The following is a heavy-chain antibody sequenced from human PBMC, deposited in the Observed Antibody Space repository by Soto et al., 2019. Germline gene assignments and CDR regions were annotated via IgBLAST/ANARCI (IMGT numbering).Heavy chain of an antibody. J-gene: IGHJ4*02. D-gene: IGHD6-6*01. V-gene: IGHV3-23*01. CDR2: ISGSGGST. CDR3: ARDSVPY. CDR1: GFTFSSYA. Sequence: GGSLRLSCAASGFTFSSYAMSWVRQAPGKGLEWVSAISGSGGSTYYADSVKGRFTISRDNAKNSLYLHMNSLRVEDTAVYYCARDSVPYWGQGTLVTVSS.